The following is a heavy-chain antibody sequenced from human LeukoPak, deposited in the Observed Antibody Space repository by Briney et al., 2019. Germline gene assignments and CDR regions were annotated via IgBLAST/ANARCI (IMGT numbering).Heavy chain of an antibody. CDR2: ITHSGRT. D-gene: IGHD3-3*01. CDR1: GGSFNGNY. Sequence: PSETLSLTCSVYGGSFNGNYWSCIRHPPGKGLEWIREITHSGRTSYNPYLKSRVTISVDTSKNQFYLKLSSVTAADTAVYYGASRIARSGYFRRYYYMDVWGKGTTVTVSS. CDR3: ASRIARSGYFRRYYYMDV. J-gene: IGHJ6*03. V-gene: IGHV4-34*01.